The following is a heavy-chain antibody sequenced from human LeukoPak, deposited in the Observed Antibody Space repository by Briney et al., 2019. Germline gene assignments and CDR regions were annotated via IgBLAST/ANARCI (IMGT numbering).Heavy chain of an antibody. Sequence: KPSETLSLTCTVSGGSISSYYWSWIRQPPGKGLEWIGYIYYSGSTNYNPSLKSRVTISVDTSKNQFSLKLSSVTAADTAVYYCARVHTLYYDFWSGPYWYFDLWGRGTLVTVSS. V-gene: IGHV4-59*01. CDR2: IYYSGST. D-gene: IGHD3-3*01. J-gene: IGHJ2*01. CDR1: GGSISSYY. CDR3: ARVHTLYYDFWSGPYWYFDL.